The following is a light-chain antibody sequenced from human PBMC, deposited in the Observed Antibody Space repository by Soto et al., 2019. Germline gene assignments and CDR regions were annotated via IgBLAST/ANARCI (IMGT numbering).Light chain of an antibody. Sequence: QAVVTQPPSVSGAPGQRGPISCTGSSANIGAGYDVHWYQQLPGTAPTLLIYHNSNPPSGVPDRFSGSKSGTSASLAITGLQAEDEADYYCQSYDSSLSGSRVFGTGTKVTVL. CDR3: QSYDSSLSGSRV. J-gene: IGLJ1*01. CDR2: HNS. V-gene: IGLV1-40*01. CDR1: SANIGAGYD.